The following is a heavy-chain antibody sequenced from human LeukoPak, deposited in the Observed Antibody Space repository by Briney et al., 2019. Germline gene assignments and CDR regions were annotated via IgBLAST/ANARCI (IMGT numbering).Heavy chain of an antibody. CDR3: ARLTYYYDSSGHYYWFDP. Sequence: SETLSLTCTVSAGSVSSTSYYWSWIRQPPGKGLEWIGYIYYSGSINYNPSLKSRFTISLDTSKNQFSLKLSSVTAADTAAYYCARLTYYYDSSGHYYWFDPWGQGTLVTVSS. CDR2: IYYSGSI. D-gene: IGHD3-22*01. CDR1: AGSVSSTSYY. V-gene: IGHV4-61*01. J-gene: IGHJ5*02.